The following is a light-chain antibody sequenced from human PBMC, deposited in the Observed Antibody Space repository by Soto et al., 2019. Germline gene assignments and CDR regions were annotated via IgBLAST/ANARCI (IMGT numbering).Light chain of an antibody. CDR3: QEYHRSSRT. V-gene: IGKV1-5*03. J-gene: IGKJ1*01. CDR1: QSVGIW. CDR2: KVS. Sequence: DIQMTQSPSTLSASVGDRVTITCRASQSVGIWLAWYQQKPGKAPKVLIYKVSSLESGVPSRFSGSGSGTELTLTLTFLQTDDSATYYCQEYHRSSRTFGQGTKVEIK.